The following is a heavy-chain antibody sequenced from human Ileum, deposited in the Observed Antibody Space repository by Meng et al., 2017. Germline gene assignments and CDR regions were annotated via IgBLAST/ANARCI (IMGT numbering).Heavy chain of an antibody. CDR2: IFYSGST. J-gene: IGHJ5*02. V-gene: IGHV4-31*03. D-gene: IGHD3/OR15-3a*01. Sequence: QVRAHELGPVLWKPSQTLSLTGTVSGGSISSGGYYWGWIRQHPGKGLEWIGYIFYSGSTYYNSSLKSRINISVDTSKNQFSLKVSSVTAADTAVYYCARVRRGLGLRFDPWGQGTLVTVSS. CDR1: GGSISSGGYY. CDR3: ARVRRGLGLRFDP.